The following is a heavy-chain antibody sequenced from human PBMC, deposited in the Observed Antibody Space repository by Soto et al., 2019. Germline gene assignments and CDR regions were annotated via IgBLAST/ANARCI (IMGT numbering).Heavy chain of an antibody. CDR1: GFTFHEYA. Sequence: EVQLIESGGGWVQPGTSLRVSCAASGFTFHEYAMHWVRQAPGKGLEWVSGISSDGDTIAYADSVQGRFTVFRDNAKNSLYLQMNSLRAEDPALFYCTKGGYDLIYYFGMDVWGQGTKVTVSS. J-gene: IGHJ6*02. CDR3: TKGGYDLIYYFGMDV. CDR2: ISSDGDTI. V-gene: IGHV3-9*01. D-gene: IGHD5-12*01.